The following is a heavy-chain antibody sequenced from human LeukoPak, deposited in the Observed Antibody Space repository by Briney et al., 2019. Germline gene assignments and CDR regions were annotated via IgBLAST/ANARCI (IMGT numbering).Heavy chain of an antibody. Sequence: GGSLRLSCAASGFTFNTYWISWARQAPGKGLQWVANIKPDGNERYYVDYVKGRFTISRDNARSSLYLQMNSLRVEDTAIYYCARRQWTAFDVWGQGTMVTVSS. V-gene: IGHV3-7*01. CDR3: ARRQWTAFDV. CDR1: GFTFNTYW. CDR2: IKPDGNER. J-gene: IGHJ3*01. D-gene: IGHD6-19*01.